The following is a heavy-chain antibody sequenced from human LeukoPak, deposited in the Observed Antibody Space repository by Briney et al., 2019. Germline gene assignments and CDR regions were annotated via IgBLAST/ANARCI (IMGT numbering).Heavy chain of an antibody. V-gene: IGHV3-23*01. CDR1: GFTFSSYA. CDR3: AKASGYDILTGHLDY. D-gene: IGHD3-9*01. Sequence: PGGSLRLSCAASGFTFSSYAMSWVRQAPGKGLEWASAISGSGGSTYYADSVKGRFTISRDNSKNTLYLQMNSLRAEDTAVYYCAKASGYDILTGHLDYWGQGTLVTVSS. J-gene: IGHJ4*02. CDR2: ISGSGGST.